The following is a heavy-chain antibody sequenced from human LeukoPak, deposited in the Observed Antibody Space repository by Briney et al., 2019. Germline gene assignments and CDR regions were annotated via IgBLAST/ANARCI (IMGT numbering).Heavy chain of an antibody. V-gene: IGHV3-23*01. D-gene: IGHD1-26*01. CDR1: GFTFSSCT. Sequence: GGSLRLSCAASGFTFSSCTMRWVRQTPGKGLEWVSTISGSGANTYYADSVKGRFTISRDNSKNTLYLQMNSLRAEDTAVYYCAKVGATKHFSDYWGQGTLVTVSS. J-gene: IGHJ4*02. CDR3: AKVGATKHFSDY. CDR2: ISGSGANT.